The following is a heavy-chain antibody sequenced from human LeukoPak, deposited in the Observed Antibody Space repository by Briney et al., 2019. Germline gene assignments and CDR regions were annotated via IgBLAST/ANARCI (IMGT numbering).Heavy chain of an antibody. CDR2: ISGDGGST. CDR1: GFTFDDYA. V-gene: IGHV3-43*02. D-gene: IGHD4-17*01. CDR3: AKGTTSYYGIVDY. Sequence: PGGSLRLSCAASGFTFDDYAMHWVRHAPGEGLEWVSFISGDGGSTYYADSVKGRFTISRDNSKNSLYLQMNSLRTDDTALYCGAKGTTSYYGIVDYWGQGTLVTVSS. J-gene: IGHJ4*02.